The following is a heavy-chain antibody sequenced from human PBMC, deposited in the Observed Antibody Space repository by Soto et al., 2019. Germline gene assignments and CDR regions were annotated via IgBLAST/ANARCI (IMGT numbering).Heavy chain of an antibody. V-gene: IGHV3-30-3*01. CDR1: GFTFSTYA. J-gene: IGHJ4*02. CDR3: ARSVQQLAPFDS. Sequence: GGSLRLSCAASGFTFSTYALHWVRQAPGKGLEWVAFISYDGSTKYNAHSVKGRFTISRDTSTLYLQMNSLRDEDTAVYFCARSVQQLAPFDSWGQGTLVTRSS. D-gene: IGHD6-13*01. CDR2: ISYDGSTK.